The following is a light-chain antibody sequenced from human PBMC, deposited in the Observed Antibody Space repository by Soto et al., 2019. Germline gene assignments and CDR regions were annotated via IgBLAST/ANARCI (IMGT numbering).Light chain of an antibody. V-gene: IGKV1-5*03. Sequence: DIQVTLSPSTLSASMGDTVTITCRASEIISIWLAWYQQKPGKAPNLLINKASSLQSEVPSSFSGSGSGTEFTLTITSLQPDDFGVYYCQQYKSSSRFAQGTKVDVK. CDR1: EIISIW. J-gene: IGKJ1*01. CDR2: KAS. CDR3: QQYKSSSR.